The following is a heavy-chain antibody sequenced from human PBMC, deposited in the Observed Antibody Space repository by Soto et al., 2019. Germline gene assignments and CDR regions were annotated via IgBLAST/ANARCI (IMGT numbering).Heavy chain of an antibody. CDR3: ARDWGFSTSSGNSLYFFYYMDV. J-gene: IGHJ6*03. D-gene: IGHD3-16*01. CDR2: IYYSGST. V-gene: IGHV4-59*01. CDR1: GGSISGDY. Sequence: SETLSLTCTVSGGSISGDYWSWLRQSPGKGLDWIGYIYYSGSTNYNPSLKSRVTLLIETSRNQLSLNLTSVTAADTAVYYCARDWGFSTSSGNSLYFFYYMDVWGQGTTVTVSS.